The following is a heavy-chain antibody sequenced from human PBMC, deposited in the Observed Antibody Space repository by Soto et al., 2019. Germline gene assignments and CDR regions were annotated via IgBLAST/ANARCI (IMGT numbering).Heavy chain of an antibody. CDR1: VGSVNSGENY. V-gene: IGHV4-30-4*01. Sequence: TLSLTCTFSVGSVNSGENYWTWIRQAPGKGLEWIGFTYYNGATSYSPSLESRLSISVDASKNQFSLRLRSVSAADTAVYYCARGLGDARYDFWGQGTLVTVSS. D-gene: IGHD4-17*01. CDR2: TYYNGAT. J-gene: IGHJ4*02. CDR3: ARGLGDARYDF.